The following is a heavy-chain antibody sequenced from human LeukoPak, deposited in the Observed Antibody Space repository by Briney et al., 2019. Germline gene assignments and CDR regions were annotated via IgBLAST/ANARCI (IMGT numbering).Heavy chain of an antibody. Sequence: ASVTVSCKASGYTFTSYYMHWVRQAPGQGLEWMGIINPSGGSTSYAQKFQGRVTMTRDTSTSTVYMELSSLRSEDTAVYYCARLFLRGSYYDSSGYLPDAFDIWGQGTMVTVSS. CDR3: ARLFLRGSYYDSSGYLPDAFDI. V-gene: IGHV1-46*01. CDR1: GYTFTSYY. CDR2: INPSGGST. D-gene: IGHD3-22*01. J-gene: IGHJ3*02.